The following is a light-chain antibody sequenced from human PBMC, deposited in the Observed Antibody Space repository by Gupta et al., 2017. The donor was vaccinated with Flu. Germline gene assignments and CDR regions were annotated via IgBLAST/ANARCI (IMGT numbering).Light chain of an antibody. CDR3: HQEGNSPYT. J-gene: IGKJ2*01. CDR2: GVS. CDR1: QSVRSNY. Sequence: ATLYLSPGERATLSCRARQSVRSNYLAWYQQKPGQAPRLFIYGVSTRTAGVPDRFSGSGSETDFTLTISRRDPGDSAVYYCHQEGNSPYTFGQGTKLDIK. V-gene: IGKV3-20*01.